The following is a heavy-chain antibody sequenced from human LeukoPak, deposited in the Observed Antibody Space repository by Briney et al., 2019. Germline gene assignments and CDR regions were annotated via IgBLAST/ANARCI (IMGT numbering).Heavy chain of an antibody. Sequence: GGSLTLSCAASGFTFSSPAMTWVRQAPGKGLEWVSAISDSGGDTIYTASVRDRFTVSRVNSKNTLYLHMNSLRAEDTAVYYCSKGGSYAPLDYWGQGTLVTVSS. CDR3: SKGGSYAPLDY. D-gene: IGHD1-26*01. V-gene: IGHV3-23*01. CDR2: ISDSGGDT. J-gene: IGHJ4*02. CDR1: GFTFSSPA.